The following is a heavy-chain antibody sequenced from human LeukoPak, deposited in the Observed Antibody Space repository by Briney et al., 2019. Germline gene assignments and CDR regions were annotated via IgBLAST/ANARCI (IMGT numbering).Heavy chain of an antibody. J-gene: IGHJ6*03. Sequence: PSETLSLTCAVYGGSFSGYYWTWIRQTPEKGLEWIGEMNPSGCTRYNPSLKSRVTISVDTSKNQFSLKLSSVTAADTAVYYCARGRQDVTIIVVVMTAVSYYLDVWGKGTTVTVS. V-gene: IGHV4-34*01. CDR2: MNPSGCT. D-gene: IGHD3-22*01. CDR1: GGSFSGYY. CDR3: ARGRQDVTIIVVVMTAVSYYLDV.